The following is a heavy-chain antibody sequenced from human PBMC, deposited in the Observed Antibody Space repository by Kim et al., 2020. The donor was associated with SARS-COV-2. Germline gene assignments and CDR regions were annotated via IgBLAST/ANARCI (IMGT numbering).Heavy chain of an antibody. V-gene: IGHV1-69*13. CDR3: ARGGVGGTGHDAFDI. J-gene: IGHJ3*02. D-gene: IGHD1-26*01. CDR1: GGTFSSYA. Sequence: SVKVSCKASGGTFSSYAISWVRQAPGQGLEWMGGIIPIFGTANYAQKFQGRVTITADESTSTAYMEMSSLRSEDTAVYYCARGGVGGTGHDAFDIWGQGTMVIVSS. CDR2: IIPIFGTA.